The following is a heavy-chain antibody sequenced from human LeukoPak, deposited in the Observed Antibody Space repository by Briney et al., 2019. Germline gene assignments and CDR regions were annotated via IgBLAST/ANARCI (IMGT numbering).Heavy chain of an antibody. Sequence: GGSLRLSCAVSGFTFSSYSMSWVRQAPGKGLEWVSTISGSGGSTYYADSVKGRFTIYRDNSKNTLYLQMISLRAEDTAVYYCAKDLRVISGYSKTDSWGQGTQVTVSS. CDR3: AKDLRVISGYSKTDS. V-gene: IGHV3-23*01. J-gene: IGHJ4*02. D-gene: IGHD3-22*01. CDR1: GFTFSSYS. CDR2: ISGSGGST.